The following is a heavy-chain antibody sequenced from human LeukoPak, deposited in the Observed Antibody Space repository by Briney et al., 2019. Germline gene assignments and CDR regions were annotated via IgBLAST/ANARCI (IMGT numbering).Heavy chain of an antibody. Sequence: GGSLRLSCAASGFTFSSYGMHWVRQAPGKGLEWVAVISYDGSNKYYADSVKGRFTTSRDNSKNTLYLQMNSLRAEDTAVYYCAKDQAQVPWFGELLAPMTFDYWGQGTLVTVSS. J-gene: IGHJ4*02. CDR3: AKDQAQVPWFGELLAPMTFDY. CDR1: GFTFSSYG. V-gene: IGHV3-30*18. CDR2: ISYDGSNK. D-gene: IGHD3-10*01.